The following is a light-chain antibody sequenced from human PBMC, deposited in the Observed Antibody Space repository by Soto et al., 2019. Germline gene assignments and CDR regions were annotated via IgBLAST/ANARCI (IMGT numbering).Light chain of an antibody. CDR2: AAS. J-gene: IGKJ4*01. V-gene: IGKV1-16*02. CDR1: LGINNY. CDR3: LQYHSYPLT. Sequence: DIQMTQSTSSLSASVGGRVTITCRARLGINNYLAWFQQKPGKDPKSLIYAASILETGVPSKFSGSGSGTDYTLTISTLQPEDFATYYCLQYHSYPLTCGGGTKVEV.